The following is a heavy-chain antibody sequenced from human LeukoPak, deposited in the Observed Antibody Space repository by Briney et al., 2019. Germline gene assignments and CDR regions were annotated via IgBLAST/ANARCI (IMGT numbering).Heavy chain of an antibody. D-gene: IGHD6-19*01. CDR1: GFTFSSYG. Sequence: PGRSLRLSCAASGFTFSSYGMHWVRQAPGKGLEWVAVIWYDGSNKYYADSVKGRFTISRDNSKNTLYLQMNSLRAEDTAVYYCARDKIAVAGNLLDYWGQGTLVTVSS. V-gene: IGHV3-33*01. CDR2: IWYDGSNK. CDR3: ARDKIAVAGNLLDY. J-gene: IGHJ4*02.